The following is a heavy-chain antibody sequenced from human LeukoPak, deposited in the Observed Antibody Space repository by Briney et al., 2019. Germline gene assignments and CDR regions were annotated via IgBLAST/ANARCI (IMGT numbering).Heavy chain of an antibody. CDR1: GFTFSSYI. V-gene: IGHV3-21*01. CDR2: ISSSSSYI. CDR3: VSSRLVVGIDY. J-gene: IGHJ4*02. D-gene: IGHD3-22*01. Sequence: PGGSLRLSCAASGFTFSSYIMNWVRQAPGKGLEWVSSISSSSSYIYYADSVKGRFTISRDNAKNSLYLQMNSLRAEDTAVYYCVSSRLVVGIDYWGQGTLVTVPS.